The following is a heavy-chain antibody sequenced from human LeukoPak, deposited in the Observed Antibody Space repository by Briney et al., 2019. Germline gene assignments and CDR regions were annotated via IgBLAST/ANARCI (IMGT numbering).Heavy chain of an antibody. CDR3: ARRYSGSYGAFDI. Sequence: GGSLRLSCAASGFTFSSYSMNWVRQAPGKGLEWVSSISSSSSYIYYADSVKGRFNIPRDNAKNSLYLQMNSLRAEDTAVYYCARRYSGSYGAFDIWGQGTMVTVSS. CDR2: ISSSSSYI. V-gene: IGHV3-21*01. CDR1: GFTFSSYS. J-gene: IGHJ3*02. D-gene: IGHD1-26*01.